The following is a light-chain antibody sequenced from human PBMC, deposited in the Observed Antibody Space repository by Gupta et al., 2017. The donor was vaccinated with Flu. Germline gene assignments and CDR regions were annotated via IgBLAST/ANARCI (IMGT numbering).Light chain of an antibody. CDR2: GAS. CDR3: QQYDSSPWT. V-gene: IGKV3-20*01. CDR1: QSVRSNY. Sequence: ERATLSCRASQSVRSNYLAWYQQKPGQAPSLLIYGASSRATGIPERFSGSGSGTDFTLTVSRLEPEDFEVYYCQQYDSSPWTFGQGTKVELK. J-gene: IGKJ1*01.